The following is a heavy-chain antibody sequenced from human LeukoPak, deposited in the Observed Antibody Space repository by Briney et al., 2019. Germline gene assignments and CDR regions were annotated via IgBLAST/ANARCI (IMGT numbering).Heavy chain of an antibody. D-gene: IGHD2-15*01. CDR3: ARQGFPLAFDI. CDR2: IGGSESST. Sequence: PGGSLRLSCEASGFSFRSYAMTWVRQAPGKGLEWVSAIGGSESSTYYADSVKGRFTISRDSAKNTLYLQMNSLRADDTAVYYCARQGFPLAFDIWGQGTMVTVSS. CDR1: GFSFRSYA. V-gene: IGHV3-23*01. J-gene: IGHJ3*02.